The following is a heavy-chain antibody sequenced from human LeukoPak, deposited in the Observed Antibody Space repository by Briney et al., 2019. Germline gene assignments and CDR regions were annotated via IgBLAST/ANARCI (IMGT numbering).Heavy chain of an antibody. CDR1: GLTFSSHA. V-gene: IGHV3-23*01. D-gene: IGHD1-26*01. CDR3: ASRPASETYFAVFDY. J-gene: IGHJ4*02. CDR2: ITGSGGTT. Sequence: GGSLRLSCVASGLTFSSHAMTWVRQTPGKGLEWVSGITGSGGTTYHADSVKDRFTISRDNSKNTLYLQMNNLRAEDTAVYYCASRPASETYFAVFDYWGQGTLVTVSS.